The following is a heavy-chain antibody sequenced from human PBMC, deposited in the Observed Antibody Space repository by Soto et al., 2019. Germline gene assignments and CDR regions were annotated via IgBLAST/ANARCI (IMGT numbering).Heavy chain of an antibody. CDR3: ARGSGSYYSYFDY. CDR1: GGSVSSGSYY. Sequence: QVQLQESCPGLVKPSETLSLTCTVSGGSVSSGSYYWSWIRQPPGKGLEWIGYIYYSGSTNYNPSLKSRVTISVDTSKNQFSLKLSSVTAADTAVYYCARGSGSYYSYFDYWGQGTLVTVSS. J-gene: IGHJ4*02. V-gene: IGHV4-61*01. CDR2: IYYSGST. D-gene: IGHD1-26*01.